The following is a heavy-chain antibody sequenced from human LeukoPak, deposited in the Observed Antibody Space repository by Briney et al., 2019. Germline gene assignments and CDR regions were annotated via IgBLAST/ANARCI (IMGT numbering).Heavy chain of an antibody. CDR3: AKLWTGSYPRYFDY. Sequence: GGSLRLSCAASGFTVSSNYMSWVRQAPGKGLEWVSVIYSGGSTYYADSVKGRFTISRDNSKNTLYLQMNSLRAEDTAIYYCAKLWTGSYPRYFDYWGQGTLVTVSS. V-gene: IGHV3-66*01. CDR2: IYSGGST. D-gene: IGHD3-10*01. CDR1: GFTVSSNY. J-gene: IGHJ4*02.